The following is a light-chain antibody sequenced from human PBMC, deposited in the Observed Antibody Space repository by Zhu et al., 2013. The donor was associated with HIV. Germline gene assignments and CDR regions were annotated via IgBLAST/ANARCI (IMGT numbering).Light chain of an antibody. CDR3: NQYGDSFS. Sequence: TQSPSTLSASVGDTVTITCRASQVTRNWLAWFQQKPGQSPRLIMYDASTRPAGIPDRFSGSGSGTDFTLTISGLEPEDFAVYHCNQYGDSFSFGPGTKV. V-gene: IGKV3-20*01. J-gene: IGKJ3*01. CDR1: QVTRNW. CDR2: DAS.